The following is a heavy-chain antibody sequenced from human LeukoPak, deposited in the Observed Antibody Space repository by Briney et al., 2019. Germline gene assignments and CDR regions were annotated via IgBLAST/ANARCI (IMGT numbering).Heavy chain of an antibody. Sequence: ASVKVSCKASGGTFSGYAISWVRQAPGQGLEWMGGIIPIFGTANYAQKFQGRVTITADESTSTAYMELSSLRSEDTAVYYCARDESSSPRHFDYWGQGTLVTVSS. D-gene: IGHD3-22*01. CDR3: ARDESSSPRHFDY. J-gene: IGHJ4*02. V-gene: IGHV1-69*13. CDR1: GGTFSGYA. CDR2: IIPIFGTA.